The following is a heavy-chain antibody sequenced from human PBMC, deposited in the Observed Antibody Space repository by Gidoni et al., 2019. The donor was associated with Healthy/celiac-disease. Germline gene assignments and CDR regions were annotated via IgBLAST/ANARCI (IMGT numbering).Heavy chain of an antibody. CDR1: GGSISSGSYY. J-gene: IGHJ5*02. CDR2: NYTSGST. V-gene: IGHV4-61*02. Sequence: QVQLQESGPGLVKPSQTLSLTCTVPGGSISSGSYYWSWIRQPAGKGLEWIGRNYTSGSTNYNPSLKSRVTMSVDTSKNQFSLKLSSVTAADTAVYYCARGVVVVAASNDDWFDPWGQGTLVTVSS. D-gene: IGHD2-15*01. CDR3: ARGVVVVAASNDDWFDP.